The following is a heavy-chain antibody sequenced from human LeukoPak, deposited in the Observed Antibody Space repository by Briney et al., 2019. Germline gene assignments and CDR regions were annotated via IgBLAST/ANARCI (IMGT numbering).Heavy chain of an antibody. CDR1: GFTFSSYG. V-gene: IGHV3-23*01. CDR3: AKGRYCSGGSCYSNWFDP. Sequence: GGSLRLSCAASGFTFSSYGMTWVRQAPGRGLEWVSYIRSSDDSTYYADSVKGRFTISRDTSKDTLFLQMNSLRAEDTAVYYCAKGRYCSGGSCYSNWFDPWGQGTLVTVSS. J-gene: IGHJ5*02. CDR2: IRSSDDST. D-gene: IGHD2-15*01.